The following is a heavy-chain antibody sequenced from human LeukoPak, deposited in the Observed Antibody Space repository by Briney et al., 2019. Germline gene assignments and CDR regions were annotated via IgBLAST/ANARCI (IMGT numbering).Heavy chain of an antibody. CDR3: TTDAKSDGYYFDY. CDR2: IKSKTDGGTT. V-gene: IGHV3-15*01. CDR1: GFTFSNAW. J-gene: IGHJ4*02. D-gene: IGHD5-24*01. Sequence: GGSLRLSCAASGFTFSNAWMSWVRQAPGKGLEWVGRIKSKTDGGTTDYAAPVKGRFTISRDDSKNTLYLQMNSLKTEDTAVYYCTTDAKSDGYYFDYWGQGTLVTVSS.